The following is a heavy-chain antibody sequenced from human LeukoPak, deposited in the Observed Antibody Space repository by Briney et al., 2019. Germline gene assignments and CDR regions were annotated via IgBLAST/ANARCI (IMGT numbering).Heavy chain of an antibody. Sequence: SGGSLSLSCVASGSTSRNYATSWVRQAPGKGPEWVSSITGSGDTTYYADPVRGRFTISRDNSRNTLSLQMNSLRAEDTAFYYCWNTDSCNSWASGYWGQGTQVTVSS. D-gene: IGHD4-23*01. CDR3: WNTDSCNSWASGY. CDR1: GSTSRNYA. CDR2: ITGSGDTT. J-gene: IGHJ4*02. V-gene: IGHV3-23*01.